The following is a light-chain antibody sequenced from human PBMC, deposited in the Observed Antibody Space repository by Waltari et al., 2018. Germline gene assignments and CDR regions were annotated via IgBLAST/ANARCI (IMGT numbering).Light chain of an antibody. CDR1: QSISTY. V-gene: IGKV1-39*01. CDR3: QQTSSTLIS. J-gene: IGKJ3*01. Sequence: DIQITQSPSSLSASVGDRVTITCRASQSISTYLNWYQQTPGNAPKLLIYGASRLHSGVPSRFSGSGSGTDFTLTISTLRPEDFGTYYCQQTSSTLISFGPGTKVDIK. CDR2: GAS.